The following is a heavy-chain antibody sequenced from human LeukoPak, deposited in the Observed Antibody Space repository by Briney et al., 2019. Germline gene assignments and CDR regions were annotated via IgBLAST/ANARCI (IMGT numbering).Heavy chain of an antibody. Sequence: SETLSLTCAVYGGSFSGYYWSWIRQPPGKGLEWIGEISHSGSTNYNPSLKSRVTISVDKSKNQLSLRLTSVTAADTAMYYCAREVGYGSGSYYPTLDYWGRGTLVTVSS. CDR3: AREVGYGSGSYYPTLDY. V-gene: IGHV4-34*01. CDR2: ISHSGST. J-gene: IGHJ4*02. CDR1: GGSFSGYY. D-gene: IGHD3-10*01.